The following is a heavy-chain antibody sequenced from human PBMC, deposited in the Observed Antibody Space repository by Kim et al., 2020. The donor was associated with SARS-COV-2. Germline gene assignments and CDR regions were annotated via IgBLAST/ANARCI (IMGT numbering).Heavy chain of an antibody. CDR3: AKAGWGSGYFDY. J-gene: IGHJ4*02. Sequence: YYAASVKGRFTISRDNSKNTLYLQMNSLRAEDTAVYYCAKAGWGSGYFDYWGQGTLVTVSS. V-gene: IGHV3-30*02. D-gene: IGHD2-21*01.